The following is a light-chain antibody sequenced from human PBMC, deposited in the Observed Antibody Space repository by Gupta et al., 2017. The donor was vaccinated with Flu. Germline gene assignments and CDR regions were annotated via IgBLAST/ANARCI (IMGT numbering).Light chain of an antibody. CDR2: WAS. J-gene: IGKJ3*01. V-gene: IGKV4-1*01. Sequence: NCKSSQSVLYSSNNKNYLAWYQQKPGQPPKLLIYWASTRESGVPDRFSGSGSGADFTLTISSLQAEDVAVYYCQQYYATPLTFGPGTKVEIK. CDR1: QSVLYSSNNKNY. CDR3: QQYYATPLT.